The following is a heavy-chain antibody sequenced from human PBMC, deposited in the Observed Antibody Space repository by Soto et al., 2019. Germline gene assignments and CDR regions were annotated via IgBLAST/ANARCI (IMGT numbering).Heavy chain of an antibody. V-gene: IGHV1-18*01. Sequence: AAVKVSCKACGCTFTNYGVTWVRQAPGLGLEWMGWISAYNGDIHHAQKFEGRVTMTTDTSTNTAYMELRSLTSDDTAVYYCARVEDYFDSSGYAHWGQGTPVTV. CDR2: ISAYNGDI. D-gene: IGHD3-22*01. CDR1: GCTFTNYG. J-gene: IGHJ4*02. CDR3: ARVEDYFDSSGYAH.